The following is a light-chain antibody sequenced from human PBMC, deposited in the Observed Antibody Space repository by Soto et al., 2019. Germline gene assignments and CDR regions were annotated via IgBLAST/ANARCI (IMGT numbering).Light chain of an antibody. CDR2: KAS. Sequence: DIQMTQSPSTLSGSVGDRVTITCRASQTISSWLAWYQQKPGKAPKLLIYKASTLKSGVPSRFSGSASGTDFTLTISSLQPEDFATYYCQQRNSYPITFGQGTRLEIK. J-gene: IGKJ5*01. V-gene: IGKV1-5*03. CDR3: QQRNSYPIT. CDR1: QTISSW.